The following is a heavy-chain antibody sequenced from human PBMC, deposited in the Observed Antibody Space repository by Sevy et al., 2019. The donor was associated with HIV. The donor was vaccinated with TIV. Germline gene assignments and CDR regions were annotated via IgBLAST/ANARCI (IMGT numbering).Heavy chain of an antibody. Sequence: GGSLRLSCAASVFTFDDYGMSWVRQAPGKGLEWVSGINWNGGSTGYADSVKGRFTISRDNAKNSLYLQMNSLRAEDTALYYCARGTLRRGYSYGFYDYWGQGTLVTVSS. V-gene: IGHV3-20*04. CDR3: ARGTLRRGYSYGFYDY. CDR1: VFTFDDYG. CDR2: INWNGGST. D-gene: IGHD5-18*01. J-gene: IGHJ4*02.